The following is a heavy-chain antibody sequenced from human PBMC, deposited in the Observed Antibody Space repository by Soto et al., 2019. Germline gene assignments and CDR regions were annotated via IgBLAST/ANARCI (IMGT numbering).Heavy chain of an antibody. D-gene: IGHD3-9*01. CDR3: ARAYYDILTGYYNWFDP. CDR1: GGSFSGYY. J-gene: IGHJ5*02. V-gene: IGHV4-34*01. Sequence: SETLSLTCAVYGGSFSGYYWSWIRQPPGKGLEWIGEINHSGSTNYNPSHKSRVTISVDTSKNQFSLKLSSVTAADTAVYYCARAYYDILTGYYNWFDPWGQGTLVTVSS. CDR2: INHSGST.